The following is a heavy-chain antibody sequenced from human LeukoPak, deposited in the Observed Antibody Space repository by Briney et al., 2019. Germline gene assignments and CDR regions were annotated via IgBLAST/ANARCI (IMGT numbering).Heavy chain of an antibody. CDR3: ARSRGTTYYDFWSGHSSDYFDY. CDR1: GYTFTGYY. V-gene: IGHV1-2*04. D-gene: IGHD3-3*01. CDR2: INPNSGGT. Sequence: ASVQVSCKASGYTFTGYYMHWVRQAPGQGLEWMGWINPNSGGTNYAQKFQGWVTMTRDTSISTAYMELSRLRSDDTAVYYCARSRGTTYYDFWSGHSSDYFDYWGQGTLVTVSS. J-gene: IGHJ4*02.